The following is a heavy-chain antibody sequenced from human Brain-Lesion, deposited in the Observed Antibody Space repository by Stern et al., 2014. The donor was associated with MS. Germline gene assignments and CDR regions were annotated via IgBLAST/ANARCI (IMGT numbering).Heavy chain of an antibody. CDR2: IYYSGHT. CDR3: AGEEDIRYCSGGSCTGNWFDP. D-gene: IGHD2-15*01. V-gene: IGHV4-39*01. Sequence: VQLVESGPGLVKPSETLSLTCTVAGGSVSSTSYAWAWIRQPPGKGLEWIGTIYYSGHTYYSPSLKSRLTISLATPKNQFSLQLRSVTAADTAVYYCAGEEDIRYCSGGSCTGNWFDPWGQGTLVTVSS. CDR1: GGSVSSTSYA. J-gene: IGHJ5*02.